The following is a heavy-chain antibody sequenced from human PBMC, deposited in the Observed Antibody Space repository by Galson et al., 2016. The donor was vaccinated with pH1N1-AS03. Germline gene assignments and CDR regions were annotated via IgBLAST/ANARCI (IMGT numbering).Heavy chain of an antibody. D-gene: IGHD6-13*01. Sequence: SVKVSCKASGYTFTGNYLHWVRQAPGQGLEWVGWINPNSGDTSYAQKFQGRVTMTRDTSISAAFLELSSLRSDDTAVYYCARALFGIARAESSDFDLWGQGTMVTVS. CDR2: INPNSGDT. V-gene: IGHV1-2*02. CDR1: GYTFTGNY. J-gene: IGHJ3*01. CDR3: ARALFGIARAESSDFDL.